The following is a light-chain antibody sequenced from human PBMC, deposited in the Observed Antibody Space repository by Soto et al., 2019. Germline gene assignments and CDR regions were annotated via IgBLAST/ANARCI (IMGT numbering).Light chain of an antibody. CDR3: QQTWSTPYT. CDR2: AAS. CDR1: QSIGTD. Sequence: DIQMTQSPSSLSASVGDRVTITCRASQSIGTDLNWYQQQPGKAPNLLIYAASSFQSGVPSRFSGSGSGTDFTLTISCLQPEDFATYYCQQTWSTPYTFGQGTKLDIK. V-gene: IGKV1-39*01. J-gene: IGKJ2*01.